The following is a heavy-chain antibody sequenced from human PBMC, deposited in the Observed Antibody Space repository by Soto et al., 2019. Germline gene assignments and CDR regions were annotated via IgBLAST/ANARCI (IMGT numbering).Heavy chain of an antibody. CDR2: IYYSGST. CDR3: ASVGLRFLEWPHENYYYYGMDV. CDR1: GGSISSSSYY. V-gene: IGHV4-39*01. D-gene: IGHD3-3*01. Sequence: PSETLSLTCTVSGGSISSSSYYWGWIRQPPGKGLEWIGSIYYSGSTYYNPSLKSRVTISVDTSKNQFSLKLSSVTAADTAVYYCASVGLRFLEWPHENYYYYGMDVWGQGTTVT. J-gene: IGHJ6*02.